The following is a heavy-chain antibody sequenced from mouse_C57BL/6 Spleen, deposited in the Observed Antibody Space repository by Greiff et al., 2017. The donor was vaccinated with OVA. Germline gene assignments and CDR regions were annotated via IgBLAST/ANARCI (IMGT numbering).Heavy chain of an antibody. V-gene: IGHV1-82*01. Sequence: QVQLQQSGPELVKPGASVKISCKASGYAFSSSWMNWVKQRPGKGLEWIGRIYPGDGDTNYNGKFKGKATLTADKSSSTAYMQLSSLTSEDSSVDFCARRITTVVATGMDYWGQGTSVTVSS. CDR3: ARRITTVVATGMDY. D-gene: IGHD1-1*01. CDR1: GYAFSSSW. CDR2: IYPGDGDT. J-gene: IGHJ4*01.